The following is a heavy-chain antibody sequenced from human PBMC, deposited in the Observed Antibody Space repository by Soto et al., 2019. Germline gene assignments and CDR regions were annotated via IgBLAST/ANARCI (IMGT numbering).Heavy chain of an antibody. Sequence: GGSLRLSCAASEFTFDKYYMTWVRQAPGKGPEWVANIKPDGSEQYYVDSVKGRFTISRDNANNSLYLQMNSLRAEDTAVYFCARGNWNYYYGFDVWGKGTTVTVSS. J-gene: IGHJ6*04. V-gene: IGHV3-7*01. CDR2: IKPDGSEQ. D-gene: IGHD1-20*01. CDR1: EFTFDKYY. CDR3: ARGNWNYYYGFDV.